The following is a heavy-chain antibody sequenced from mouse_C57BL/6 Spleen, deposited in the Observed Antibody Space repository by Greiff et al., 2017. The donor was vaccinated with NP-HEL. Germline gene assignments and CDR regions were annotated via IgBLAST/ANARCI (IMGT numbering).Heavy chain of an antibody. CDR2: IYPRSGNT. J-gene: IGHJ4*01. CDR3: ARSDDSYYYAMDY. V-gene: IGHV1-81*01. Sequence: VQGVESGAELARPGASVKLSCKASGYTFTSYGISWVKQRTGQGLEWIGEIYPRSGNTYYNEKFKGKATLTADKSSSTAYMELRSLTSEDSAVYFCARSDDSYYYAMDYWGQGTSVTVSS. D-gene: IGHD2-13*01. CDR1: GYTFTSYG.